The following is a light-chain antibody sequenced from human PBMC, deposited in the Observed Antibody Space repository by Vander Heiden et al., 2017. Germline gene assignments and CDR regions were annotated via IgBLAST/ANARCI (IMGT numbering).Light chain of an antibody. CDR1: QSVSAGY. J-gene: IGKJ4*01. Sequence: EHVLTQSPGTLSLSPGERATLSCRASQSVSAGYLDWYQQKPGQAPRLLIYGASSRANGIPDRFSGSGSGTDVTLTSSRREPEDFAVYYWQHDGESHTFGGGTTVEIK. V-gene: IGKV3-20*01. CDR3: QHDGESHT. CDR2: GAS.